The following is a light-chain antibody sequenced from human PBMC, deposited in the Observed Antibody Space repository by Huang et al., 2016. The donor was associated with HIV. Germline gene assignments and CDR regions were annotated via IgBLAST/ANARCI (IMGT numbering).Light chain of an antibody. J-gene: IGKJ2*01. V-gene: IGKV3-15*01. CDR3: QQYYNWPPYT. Sequence: EVVMTQSPATLSLSPGERATLSCRASQSVSTNLAWYQQKPGQATRLLIYGASTRATCIPGRFSGSGSGTEFTRTISSLQSEDFVVYYCQQYYNWPPYTFGQGTKLEIK. CDR2: GAS. CDR1: QSVSTN.